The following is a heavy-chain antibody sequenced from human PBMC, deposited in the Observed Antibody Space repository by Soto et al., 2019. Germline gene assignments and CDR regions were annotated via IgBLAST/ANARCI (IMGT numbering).Heavy chain of an antibody. V-gene: IGHV4-4*02. CDR1: GGSISSSNW. J-gene: IGHJ6*02. CDR2: IYHSGST. Sequence: QVQLQESGPGLVKPSGTLSLTCAVSGGSISSSNWWSWVRQPPGKGLEWIGEIYHSGSTNYNPSLKRRVTISGDKSKNQFSLKLRSVTAADTAVYYCAGWIQLQQYYYYGMDVWGQGTTVTGSS. D-gene: IGHD5-18*01. CDR3: AGWIQLQQYYYYGMDV.